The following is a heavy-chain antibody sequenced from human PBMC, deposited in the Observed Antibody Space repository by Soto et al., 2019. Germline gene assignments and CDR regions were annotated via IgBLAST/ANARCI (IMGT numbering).Heavy chain of an antibody. CDR1: GFTFTNPW. Sequence: GGSLRLSCTASGFTFTNPWMSSVRHAPGKGLEWVGRIKSQTEGGTTDYAAPVKGRFTISRDDSKNTLNLQMTSLKTEDTAVFYCITSRMGDFDWLLWGEETCFDYWGQGTLVTVSS. CDR3: ITSRMGDFDWLLWGEETCFDY. V-gene: IGHV3-15*01. J-gene: IGHJ4*02. CDR2: IKSQTEGGTT. D-gene: IGHD3-9*01.